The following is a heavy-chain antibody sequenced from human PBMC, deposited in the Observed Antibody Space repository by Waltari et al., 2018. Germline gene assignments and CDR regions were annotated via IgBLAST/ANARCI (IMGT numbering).Heavy chain of an antibody. Sequence: DVLLVESGGGLVKPGGSLRLSCVGSGFSFSGYAMNWVRQAPGQGVEWVASFRIGTRSNKYYAGSVKGRFTISRDDGKDSVYLQMNSLRVEDTAIYFCARERAWTGGFDFWGHGTPVTVSS. D-gene: IGHD1-1*01. CDR1: GFSFSGYA. V-gene: IGHV3-21*01. J-gene: IGHJ4*03. CDR2: FRIGTRSNK. CDR3: ARERAWTGGFDF.